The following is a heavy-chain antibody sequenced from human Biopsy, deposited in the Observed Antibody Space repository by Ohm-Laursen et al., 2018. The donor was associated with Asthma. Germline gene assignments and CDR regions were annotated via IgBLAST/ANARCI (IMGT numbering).Heavy chain of an antibody. CDR1: GFAVSRDH. CDR3: ARGDSSNWSHYYFDY. J-gene: IGHJ4*02. V-gene: IGHV3-53*01. D-gene: IGHD3-22*01. Sequence: SLRLSCTASGFAVSRDHMFWVRQAPGKGLEWVSVIYSGGTSHTADSVRGRFTISRDYAKNTLYLQMHSLRAEDTAVYYCARGDSSNWSHYYFDYWGQGTLVTVSS. CDR2: IYSGGTS.